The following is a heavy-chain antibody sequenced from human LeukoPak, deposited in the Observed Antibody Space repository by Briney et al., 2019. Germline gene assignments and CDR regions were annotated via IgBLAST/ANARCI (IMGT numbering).Heavy chain of an antibody. CDR2: IYYSGST. CDR3: ASPLSSGWSEFDY. J-gene: IGHJ4*02. CDR1: GGSISSSSYY. V-gene: IGHV4-39*01. D-gene: IGHD6-19*01. Sequence: PSETLSLTXTVSGGSISSSSYYWGCIRQPPGKGLEWIGSIYYSGSTYYNPSLKSRVTISVDTSKNQFSLKLSSVTAADTAVYYCASPLSSGWSEFDYWGQGTLVTVSS.